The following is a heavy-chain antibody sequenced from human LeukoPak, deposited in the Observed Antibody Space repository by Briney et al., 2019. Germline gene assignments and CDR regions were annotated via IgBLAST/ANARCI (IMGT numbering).Heavy chain of an antibody. V-gene: IGHV4-34*01. CDR1: GGPFSGYY. CDR3: ARSGAGYDFWSGYFDY. CDR2: INHSGST. J-gene: IGHJ4*02. Sequence: SETLSLTCAVYGGPFSGYYWSWIRQPPGKGLEWIGEINHSGSTNYNPSLKSRVTISVDTSKNQFSLKLSSVTAADTAVYYCARSGAGYDFWSGYFDYWGQGTLVTVSS. D-gene: IGHD3-3*01.